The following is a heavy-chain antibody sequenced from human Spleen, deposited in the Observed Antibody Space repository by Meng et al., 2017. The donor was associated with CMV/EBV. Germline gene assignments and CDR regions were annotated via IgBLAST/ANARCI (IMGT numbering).Heavy chain of an antibody. V-gene: IGHV3-23*01. CDR3: AKRGEGNNFRAGVYYFDY. Sequence: GESLKISCATSGFSFSNYAMAWIRQAPGKGLEWVSAITGSGGASYHAESVMGRFTISRDNSKSTLFFQMNDLRAEDTAIYYCAKRGEGNNFRAGVYYFDYWGQGTLVTVSS. J-gene: IGHJ4*02. CDR1: GFSFSNYA. D-gene: IGHD5-24*01. CDR2: ITGSGGAS.